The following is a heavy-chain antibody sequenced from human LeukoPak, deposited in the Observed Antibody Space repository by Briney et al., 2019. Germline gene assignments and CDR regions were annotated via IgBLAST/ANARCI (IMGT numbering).Heavy chain of an antibody. CDR2: IYVDGRTT. CDR3: IRDFRSADL. Sequence: GGSLRLSCVASGFTFSNYWMHWVRQPPGKGLVWVSRIYVDGRTTNYADSVKGRFTNSRDNAKNTVYPEMNSLSVEDTATYYCIRDFRSADLWGQGTMVTV. J-gene: IGHJ5*02. CDR1: GFTFSNYW. V-gene: IGHV3-74*01.